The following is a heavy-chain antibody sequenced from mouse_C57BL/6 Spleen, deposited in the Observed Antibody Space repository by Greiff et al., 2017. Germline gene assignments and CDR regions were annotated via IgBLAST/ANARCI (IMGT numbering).Heavy chain of an antibody. CDR2: IDPEDGDT. D-gene: IGHD1-1*01. J-gene: IGHJ2*01. Sequence: VQLQQSGAELVRPGASVKLSCTASGFNIKDYYMHWVEQRPEQGLERIGRIDPEDGDTEYAPKFQGKATMTADTSSNTAYLQLSSLTSEDTAVYYCFTTVVADYWGQGTTLTVSS. V-gene: IGHV14-1*01. CDR3: FTTVVADY. CDR1: GFNIKDYY.